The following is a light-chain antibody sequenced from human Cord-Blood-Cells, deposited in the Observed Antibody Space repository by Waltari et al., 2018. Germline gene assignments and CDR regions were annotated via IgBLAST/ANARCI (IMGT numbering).Light chain of an antibody. V-gene: IGLV2-23*02. Sequence: QPALTPPASVSGSPGQSITISCTGTSSDVGSYNLFSWYQQHPGKAPNLMIYEVSKRPSGVSNRFSGSKSGNTASLTISGLQAEDEADYYCCSYAGSSTVFGGGTKLTVL. CDR1: SSDVGSYNL. CDR3: CSYAGSSTV. J-gene: IGLJ3*02. CDR2: EVS.